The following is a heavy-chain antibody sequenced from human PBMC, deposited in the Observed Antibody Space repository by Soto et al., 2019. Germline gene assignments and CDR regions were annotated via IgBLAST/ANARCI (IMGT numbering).Heavy chain of an antibody. CDR3: AKDRGILVEVPTPPGY. V-gene: IGHV3-30*18. Sequence: PGGSLRLSCAASGFTFSSYGMHWVRQAPGKGLEWVAVISYDGSNKYYADSVKGQFTISRDNSKNTLYLKMNSLRAEDTAFFYCAKDRGILVEVPTPPGYWGQGTLVTVPS. J-gene: IGHJ4*02. CDR1: GFTFSSYG. D-gene: IGHD2-2*01. CDR2: ISYDGSNK.